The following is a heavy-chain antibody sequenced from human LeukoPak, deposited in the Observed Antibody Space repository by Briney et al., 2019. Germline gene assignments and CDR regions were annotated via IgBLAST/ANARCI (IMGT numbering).Heavy chain of an antibody. Sequence: ASVKVSCKASGYTFTGYGISWVRQAPGQGLEWMGWISAYNGNTNYAQKLQGRVTMTTDTSTSTAYMELRSLRSDDTAVYYCARVNFGSGWINWFDPWGQGTLVTVSS. V-gene: IGHV1-18*01. CDR2: ISAYNGNT. CDR3: ARVNFGSGWINWFDP. D-gene: IGHD6-19*01. CDR1: GYTFTGYG. J-gene: IGHJ5*02.